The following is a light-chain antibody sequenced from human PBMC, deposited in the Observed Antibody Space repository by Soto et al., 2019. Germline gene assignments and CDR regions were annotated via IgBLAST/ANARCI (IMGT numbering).Light chain of an antibody. CDR3: QQYNSYLLT. V-gene: IGKV1-5*01. J-gene: IGKJ4*01. CDR2: DAS. Sequence: DLPMTQSPSTLSPSAGDRVTITCRASQSISSWLAWYQQKPGKAPKLLIYDASSLESGVPSRFSGSGSGTEFTLTISSLQPDDFATYYCQQYNSYLLTFGGGTKVEIK. CDR1: QSISSW.